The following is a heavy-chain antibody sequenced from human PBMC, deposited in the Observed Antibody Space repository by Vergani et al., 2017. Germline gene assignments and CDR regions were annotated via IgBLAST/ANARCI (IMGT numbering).Heavy chain of an antibody. D-gene: IGHD2-15*01. J-gene: IGHJ4*02. V-gene: IGHV3-23*01. CDR3: AKEGGGYCSGGTCYPEY. CDR1: GFTFSSYA. CDR2: ISGGGGTT. Sequence: EVQLLESGGGLVQPGGSLRLSCAASGFTFSSYAMTWVRQPPGKGLKWVSVISGGGGTTYYADSVKGRFTISRDNSKNTLYLQMKSLRPEDTAVYYCAKEGGGYCSGGTCYPEYWGQGTLVIVSS.